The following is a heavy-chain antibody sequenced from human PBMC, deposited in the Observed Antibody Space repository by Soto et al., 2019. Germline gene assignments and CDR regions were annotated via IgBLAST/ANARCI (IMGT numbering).Heavy chain of an antibody. CDR2: ISYDGSNK. V-gene: IGHV3-30-3*01. D-gene: IGHD3-16*01. CDR1: GFTFSSYA. CDR3: ASWGSIAGDY. J-gene: IGHJ4*02. Sequence: QVQLVESGGGVVQPGRSLRLSCAASGFTFSSYAMHWVRQAPGKGLEWVAVISYDGSNKYYADSVKGRFTISRDNSKNTLYLQMNSLRAEATAVYYCASWGSIAGDYWGQGTLVTVSS.